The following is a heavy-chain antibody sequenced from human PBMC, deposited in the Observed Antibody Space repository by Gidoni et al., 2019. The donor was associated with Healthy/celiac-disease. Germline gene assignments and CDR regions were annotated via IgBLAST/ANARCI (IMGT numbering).Heavy chain of an antibody. CDR1: GYTFNGYY. Sequence: QVQLVQSGAEVKKPGASVKVSCKASGYTFNGYYTHWVRQAPGQGLEWMGWINPTSGGTNYAQKFQGRVTMTRDTSISTAYMELSRLRSDDTAVYYCATEVLEPLDEWDYWGQGTLVTVSS. V-gene: IGHV1-2*02. J-gene: IGHJ4*02. CDR3: ATEVLEPLDEWDY. D-gene: IGHD1-1*01. CDR2: INPTSGGT.